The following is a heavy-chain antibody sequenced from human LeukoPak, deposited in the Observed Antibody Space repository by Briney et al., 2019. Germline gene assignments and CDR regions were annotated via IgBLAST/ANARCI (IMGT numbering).Heavy chain of an antibody. CDR2: INPNSGGT. Sequence: GASVKVSFKASAYTFTDNYMNWARQAPGPGLEWMGLINPNSGGTNYAQKFQGRVTMTRDTSITTDYMELRSLRSDDAAMYYCTRALGSDYWGQGTLVTVSS. V-gene: IGHV1-2*02. CDR1: AYTFTDNY. D-gene: IGHD1-26*01. J-gene: IGHJ4*02. CDR3: TRALGSDY.